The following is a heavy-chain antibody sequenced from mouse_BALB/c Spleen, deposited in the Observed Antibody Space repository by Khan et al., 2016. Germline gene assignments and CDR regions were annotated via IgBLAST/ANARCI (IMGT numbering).Heavy chain of an antibody. D-gene: IGHD2-2*01. CDR3: ALWLRQRNWFAD. V-gene: IGHV3-2*02. CDR1: GYSITSDYA. CDR2: ISYSGST. J-gene: IGHJ3*01. Sequence: EVQLQESGPGLVKPSQSLSLTCTVTGYSITSDYAWNWIRQFPGNKLEWMGYISYSGSTSYNPSLKSRISITRDTSKNQFFLQLNSVTTEDAATYYCALWLRQRNWFADWGQGTLVTVSA.